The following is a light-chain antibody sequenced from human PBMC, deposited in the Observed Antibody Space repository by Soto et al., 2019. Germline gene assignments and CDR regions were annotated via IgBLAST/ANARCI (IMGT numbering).Light chain of an antibody. Sequence: QSALTQPPSASGAPGQRGTISCSGSSSNIGSNTVNWYQQLPGTAPKLLIYSNNQRPSGVPDRFSGSKSGTSASLAISGLQSEDEADYYCAAWDDSLNGYVFGTGTKVTV. CDR2: SNN. CDR1: SSNIGSNT. V-gene: IGLV1-44*01. J-gene: IGLJ1*01. CDR3: AAWDDSLNGYV.